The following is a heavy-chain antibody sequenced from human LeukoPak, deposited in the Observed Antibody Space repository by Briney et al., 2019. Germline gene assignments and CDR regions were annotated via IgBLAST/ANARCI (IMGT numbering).Heavy chain of an antibody. D-gene: IGHD6-13*01. CDR1: GGSISSYY. J-gene: IGHJ4*02. V-gene: IGHV4-59*08. CDR3: ARRGIAAAGYDY. CDR2: IYYSGTT. Sequence: SETLSLTCTVSGGSISSYYWSWIRQPPGKGLEWIGYIYYSGTTNYNPSLKSRVTILVDTSKNQFSLKLSSVTAADTAVYYCARRGIAAAGYDYWGQGTLVTVSS.